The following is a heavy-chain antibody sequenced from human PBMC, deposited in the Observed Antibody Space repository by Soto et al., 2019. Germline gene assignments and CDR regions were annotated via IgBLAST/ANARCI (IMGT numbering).Heavy chain of an antibody. CDR1: GGSFSGYY. Sequence: PSETLSLTCAVYGGSFSGYYWSWIRQPPGKGLEWIGEINHSGSTNYNPSLRSRVTISVDTSKNQFSLKLSSVTAADTAVYYCARDTTVVAATPYYYYYYMDVWGKGTTVT. V-gene: IGHV4-34*01. J-gene: IGHJ6*03. D-gene: IGHD2-15*01. CDR2: INHSGST. CDR3: ARDTTVVAATPYYYYYYMDV.